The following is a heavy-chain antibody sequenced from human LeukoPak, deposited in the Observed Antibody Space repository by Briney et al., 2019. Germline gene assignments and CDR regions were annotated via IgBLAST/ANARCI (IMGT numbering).Heavy chain of an antibody. CDR2: ISSSGSTI. J-gene: IGHJ6*02. CDR1: GFTFSSYE. CDR3: ARVWRRTVYGIDI. V-gene: IGHV3-48*03. Sequence: GGSLRLSCAASGFTFSSYEMNWVRQAPGKGLEWVSYISSSGSTIYYADSVKGRFTISRDNAKNSLYLQMNSLRAEDTAVYYCARVWRRTVYGIDIWGPGSTLTVSS. D-gene: IGHD4-11*01.